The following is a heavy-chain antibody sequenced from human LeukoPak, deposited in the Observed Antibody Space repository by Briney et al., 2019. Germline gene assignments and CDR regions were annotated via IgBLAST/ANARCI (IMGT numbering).Heavy chain of an antibody. J-gene: IGHJ4*02. D-gene: IGHD1-26*01. Sequence: PSETLSLTCSVSGGSVSTGHYYWNWVRQPPGKGLEWIGYIFYGGGTDYNPSLKSRVTISIDMSKNQFSLSLRSVTADDTAVYYCARDREWELQSSRYFDYWGQGTLVTVSS. CDR2: IFYGGGT. CDR3: ARDREWELQSSRYFDY. V-gene: IGHV4-61*01. CDR1: GGSVSTGHYY.